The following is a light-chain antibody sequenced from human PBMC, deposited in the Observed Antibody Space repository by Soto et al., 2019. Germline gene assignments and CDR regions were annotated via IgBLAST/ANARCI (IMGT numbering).Light chain of an antibody. CDR3: HQSGSSPLT. V-gene: IGKV3-20*01. CDR1: QSVPTNY. CDR2: GAT. J-gene: IGKJ3*01. Sequence: IVLTQSPGTLSLSPGERATLSCRASQSVPTNYLAWYQQKPGQAPRLLIYGATSRATGIPDRFRGSGSGTDFTLTISRLEPEDFAVYYCHQSGSSPLTFGPGTKV.